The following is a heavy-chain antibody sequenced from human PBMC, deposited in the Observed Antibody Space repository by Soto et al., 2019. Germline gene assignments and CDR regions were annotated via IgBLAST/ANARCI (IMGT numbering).Heavy chain of an antibody. V-gene: IGHV1-46*01. CDR1: GYIFINYY. J-gene: IGHJ4*02. CDR2: IKPTGGST. CDR3: ASHLAASDL. Sequence: QVHLVQSGAEVKKPGASVKVSCKASGYIFINYYIHWVRQAPGHGLEWMAIIKPTGGSTNYAQKFQGRVTLTTDTSTSTVYMELSIRTSEDTAMYYCASHLAASDLWGQGTLVTVSS. D-gene: IGHD6-25*01.